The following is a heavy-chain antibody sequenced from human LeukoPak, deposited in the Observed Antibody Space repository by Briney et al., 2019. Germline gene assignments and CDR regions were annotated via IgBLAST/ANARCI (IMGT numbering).Heavy chain of an antibody. CDR2: INHSGST. J-gene: IGHJ6*03. CDR1: GGSFRGYY. D-gene: IGHD3-22*01. Sequence: SETLSLTCAVYGGSFRGYYWSWIRQPPGKGLEWIGEINHSGSTNYNPSLKSRVTISVDTSKNQFSLKLSSVTAADTAVYYCAREGPDRTLLYYYYYMDVWGKGTTVTVSS. CDR3: AREGPDRTLLYYYYYMDV. V-gene: IGHV4-34*01.